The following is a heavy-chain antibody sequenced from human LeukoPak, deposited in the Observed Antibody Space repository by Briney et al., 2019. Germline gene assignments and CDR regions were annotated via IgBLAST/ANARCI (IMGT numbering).Heavy chain of an antibody. D-gene: IGHD3-10*01. CDR2: IYSGGST. CDR1: GFTFSSYS. V-gene: IGHV3-53*01. CDR3: ARDASPYGSGMDV. J-gene: IGHJ6*02. Sequence: GGSLRLSCAASGFTFSSYSMNWVRQAPGKGLEWVSVIYSGGSTYYADSVKGRFTISRDNSKNTLYLQMNSLRAEDTAVYYCARDASPYGSGMDVWGQGTTVTVSS.